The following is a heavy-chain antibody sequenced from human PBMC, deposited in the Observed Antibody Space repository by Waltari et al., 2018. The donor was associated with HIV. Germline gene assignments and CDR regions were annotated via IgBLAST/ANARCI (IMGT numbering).Heavy chain of an antibody. CDR2: INPSGGST. CDR1: GYTFTRYY. Sequence: QVQLVQSGAEVKKPGASVKVSCKASGYTFTRYYIHWVRQAPGQGLEWMGFINPSGGSTTYAQKFQGRVTMTTDTSTSTVYMDLSSLRSEDKAVYYCARGRDGDYDTWGQGTLVTVSS. J-gene: IGHJ5*02. D-gene: IGHD4-17*01. V-gene: IGHV1-46*03. CDR3: ARGRDGDYDT.